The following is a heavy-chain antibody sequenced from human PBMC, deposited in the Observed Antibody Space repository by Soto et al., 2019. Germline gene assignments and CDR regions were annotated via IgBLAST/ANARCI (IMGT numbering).Heavy chain of an antibody. CDR2: IYYTGST. CDR1: GGSLTSYY. J-gene: IGHJ6*02. Sequence: SETLSLTCTVSGGSLTSYYWTWIRQPPGKGLEWIGYIYYTGSTSYNPSLNSRVTISVDTSKNQFSLKLSSVTAADTAVYYCARAVLRYYYGMDVWGQGTTVTVSS. CDR3: ARAVLRYYYGMDV. D-gene: IGHD1-20*01. V-gene: IGHV4-59*08.